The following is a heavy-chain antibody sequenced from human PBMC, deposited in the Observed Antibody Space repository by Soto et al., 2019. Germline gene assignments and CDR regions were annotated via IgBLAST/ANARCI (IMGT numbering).Heavy chain of an antibody. J-gene: IGHJ4*02. V-gene: IGHV1-69*06. CDR3: ARGGIHCEDESGHASDY. D-gene: IGHD2-15*01. CDR1: GDTFDIYG. Sequence: QVQLVQSGAEVKKPGSSVKVSCKASGDTFDIYGFNWVRQAPGQGLEWLGTIIPIFGTADYAQKFEGRVSITADKSTSTAYMELASLTTEDSAIYYFARGGIHCEDESGHASDYWGQGPRITVSS. CDR2: IIPIFGTA.